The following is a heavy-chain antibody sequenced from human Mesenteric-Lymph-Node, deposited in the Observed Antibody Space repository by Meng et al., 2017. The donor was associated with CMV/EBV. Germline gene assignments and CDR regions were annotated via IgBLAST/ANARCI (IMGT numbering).Heavy chain of an antibody. J-gene: IGHJ4*02. CDR2: VNQDGSGK. CDR1: GLTVSTNY. V-gene: IGHV3-7*04. D-gene: IGHD3-22*01. CDR3: LRGSSGLYIYYFDY. Sequence: GGSLRLSCAASGLTVSTNYMSWVRQAPGKGLEWVANVNQDGSGKYYVDSVKGRFTISRDNAKNSVYLQMNSLRAEDTAIYYCLRGSSGLYIYYFDYWGQGTLVTVSS.